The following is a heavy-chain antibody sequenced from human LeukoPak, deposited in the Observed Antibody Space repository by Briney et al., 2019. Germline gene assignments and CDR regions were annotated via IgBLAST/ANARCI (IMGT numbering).Heavy chain of an antibody. CDR3: AKDRGYSSGWYAGGVDY. J-gene: IGHJ4*02. V-gene: IGHV3-30*02. CDR2: IRYDGSNK. Sequence: GGSLRLSCAASGFTFSSYGMHWVRQAPGKGLEWVAFIRYDGSNKYYADSVKGRFTISRDNSKNTLYLQMNSLRAEDTAVYYCAKDRGYSSGWYAGGVDYWSQGTLVTVSS. CDR1: GFTFSSYG. D-gene: IGHD6-19*01.